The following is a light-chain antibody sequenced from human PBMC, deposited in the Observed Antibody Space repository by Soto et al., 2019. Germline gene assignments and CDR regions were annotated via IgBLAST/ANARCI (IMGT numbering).Light chain of an antibody. CDR3: SSYTSSSTR. Sequence: QSALTQPASVSGSPVQSITISCTGTSSDVGGYNYVSWYQQHPGKAPKLMIYDVSNRPSGVSNRFSGSKSGNTASLTISGLQAEDEADYYCSSYTSSSTRFGTGTKVTVL. J-gene: IGLJ1*01. CDR2: DVS. V-gene: IGLV2-14*01. CDR1: SSDVGGYNY.